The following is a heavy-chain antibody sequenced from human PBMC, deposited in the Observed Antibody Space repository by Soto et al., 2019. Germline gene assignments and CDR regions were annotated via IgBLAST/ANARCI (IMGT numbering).Heavy chain of an antibody. CDR1: GGTFSSYA. J-gene: IGHJ6*02. CDR2: IIPIFGTA. Sequence: ASVKVSCKASGGTFSSYAISWVRQAPGQGLEWMGGIIPIFGTANYAQKFQGRVTITADESTSTAYMELSSLRSEDTAVYYCAREITMFSYGMDVWGQGTTVTVSS. D-gene: IGHD3-10*02. CDR3: AREITMFSYGMDV. V-gene: IGHV1-69*13.